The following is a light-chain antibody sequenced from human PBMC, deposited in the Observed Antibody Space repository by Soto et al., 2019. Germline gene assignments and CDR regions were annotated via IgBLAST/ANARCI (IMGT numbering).Light chain of an antibody. Sequence: DIPMTQSPSTLSGSVGDRVTITCRASQTIRCWLAWYQQKPGKDPKLLIYKASTLKSGVPSRFSGSGSGTEFTLTISSLQPDDFATYYFQHYNSYSEAFCQGTKVELQ. CDR1: QTIRCW. J-gene: IGKJ1*01. CDR3: QHYNSYSEA. V-gene: IGKV1-5*03. CDR2: KAS.